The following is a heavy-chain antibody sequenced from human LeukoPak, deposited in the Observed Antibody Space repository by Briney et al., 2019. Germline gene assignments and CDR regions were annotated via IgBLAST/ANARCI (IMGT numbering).Heavy chain of an antibody. CDR3: ARDLLDAYSGYDVPDY. CDR2: ISYDGSNK. CDR1: GFTFSSYA. J-gene: IGHJ4*02. D-gene: IGHD5-12*01. Sequence: GGSLRLSCAASGFTFSSYAMHWVRQAPGKGLEWVAVISYDGSNKYYADSVKGRFTISRDNPKNTLYLQMNSLRAEDTAVYYCARDLLDAYSGYDVPDYWGQGTLVTVSS. V-gene: IGHV3-30*04.